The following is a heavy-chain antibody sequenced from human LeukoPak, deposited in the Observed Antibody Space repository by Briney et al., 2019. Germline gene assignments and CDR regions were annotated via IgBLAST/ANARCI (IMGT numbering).Heavy chain of an antibody. Sequence: SETLSLTCTVSSDSISGYSWNWIRQPAGKGLEWIGRMDTGGNTNFIPSLKSRLTMSADTSKNQLSLKLTSVTAADMAVYYCAKERRHFYRESTGFYPTGFYVDNWGRGILVTVSS. J-gene: IGHJ4*02. CDR3: AKERRHFYRESTGFYPTGFYVDN. CDR1: SDSISGYS. D-gene: IGHD3-9*01. CDR2: MDTGGNT. V-gene: IGHV4-4*07.